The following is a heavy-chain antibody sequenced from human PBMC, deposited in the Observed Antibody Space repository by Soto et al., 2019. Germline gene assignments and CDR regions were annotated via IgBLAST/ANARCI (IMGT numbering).Heavy chain of an antibody. CDR3: ARGAATGTQTWFDP. CDR1: GGSFSGYY. Sequence: QVQLQQWGAGLLKPSETLSLTCAVYGGSFSGYYWSWIRQPPGKGLEWIGEINHSGSTNYNPSLTSRVTISVDTSKNQFSLKLSSVTAAATAVYYCARGAATGTQTWFDPWGQGTLVTVSS. CDR2: INHSGST. D-gene: IGHD4-17*01. J-gene: IGHJ5*02. V-gene: IGHV4-34*01.